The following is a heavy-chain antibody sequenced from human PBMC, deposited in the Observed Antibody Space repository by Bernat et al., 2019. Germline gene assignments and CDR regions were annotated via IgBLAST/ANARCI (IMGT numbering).Heavy chain of an antibody. V-gene: IGHV3-66*02. Sequence: EVQLVESGGDLVQPGGSLRLSCAASGFTVTNNYMNWVRQTPGKGLEWVSIMHGGGTTDYADSVKGRFTISRDNSKNTLYLQMSSLRAEDKAVYYCARYDDGSGSYGGDLDIWGRGTMVTVSS. CDR1: GFTVTNNY. D-gene: IGHD3-22*01. CDR2: MHGGGTT. J-gene: IGHJ3*02. CDR3: ARYDDGSGSYGGDLDI.